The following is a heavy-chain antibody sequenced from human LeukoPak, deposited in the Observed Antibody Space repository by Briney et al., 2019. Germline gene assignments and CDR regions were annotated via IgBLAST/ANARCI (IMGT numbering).Heavy chain of an antibody. J-gene: IGHJ4*02. V-gene: IGHV1-3*01. CDR1: GYTFTSYA. D-gene: IGHD3-10*01. CDR2: INAGNGDT. CDR3: ARGIYYYGSGSYYNVPFDY. Sequence: GSVKVSCKAPGYTFTSYAMHWVRQAPGQRLEWMGWINAGNGDTKYSQKFQGRVTITRDTSASTAYMELSSLRSEDTAVYYCARGIYYYGSGSYYNVPFDYWGQGTLVTVSS.